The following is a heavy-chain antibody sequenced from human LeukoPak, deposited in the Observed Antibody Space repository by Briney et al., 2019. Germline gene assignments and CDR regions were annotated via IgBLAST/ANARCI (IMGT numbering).Heavy chain of an antibody. CDR2: TYYRSKWYN. D-gene: IGHD6-19*01. Sequence: SQTLSLTCAISGDNVSSNSAAWNWIRQSPSRGLEWLGRTYYRSKWYNDYAVSVKSRISITPDTSKNQFSLQLNSVPPEDTAVYYCARVKGGGWYFGCFDPWGQGTLVTVSS. CDR3: ARVKGGGWYFGCFDP. V-gene: IGHV6-1*01. CDR1: GDNVSSNSAA. J-gene: IGHJ5*02.